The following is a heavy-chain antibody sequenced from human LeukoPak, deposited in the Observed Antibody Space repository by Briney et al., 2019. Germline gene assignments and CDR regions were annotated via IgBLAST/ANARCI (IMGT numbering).Heavy chain of an antibody. CDR2: INHSGST. V-gene: IGHV4-34*01. D-gene: IGHD4-4*01. CDR1: GGSFSGYY. CDR3: ARGDYSNTSMDY. J-gene: IGHJ4*02. Sequence: SETLSLTCAVCGGSFSGYYWSWIRQPPGKGLEWIGEINHSGSTNYNPSLKSRVTISVDTSKNQFSLKLSSVTAADTAVYYCARGDYSNTSMDYWGQGTLVTVSS.